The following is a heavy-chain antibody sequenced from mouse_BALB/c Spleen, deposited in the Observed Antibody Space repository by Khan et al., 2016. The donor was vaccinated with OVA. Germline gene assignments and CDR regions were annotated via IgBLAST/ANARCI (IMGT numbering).Heavy chain of an antibody. D-gene: IGHD1-2*01. CDR1: EYSFTNYG. CDR2: VNTYTGEP. Sequence: QIQFLLSEPELKKPGETVKLSCKSSEYSFTNYGITCVKHAIGKGLKCMGWVNTYTGEPTYAADFKVRFALSLETSVSTSNLQFNSLIYEETTKYLCENTGYFSYLMVYWGQGTTVTVSS. CDR3: ENTGYFSYLMVY. J-gene: IGHJ4*01. V-gene: IGHV9-3-1*01.